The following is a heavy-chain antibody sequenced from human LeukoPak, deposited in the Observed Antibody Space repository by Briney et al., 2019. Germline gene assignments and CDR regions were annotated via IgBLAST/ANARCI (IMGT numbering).Heavy chain of an antibody. J-gene: IGHJ5*02. Sequence: SETLSLTCAVYGGSFSGYYWSWIRQPPGKGLEWIGEINHSGGTNYNPSLKSRVTISVDTSKNQFSLKLSSVTAADTAVYYCARNSLRYCSSTSCRRVWFDPWGQGTLVTVSS. V-gene: IGHV4-34*01. CDR1: GGSFSGYY. CDR2: INHSGGT. CDR3: ARNSLRYCSSTSCRRVWFDP. D-gene: IGHD2-2*01.